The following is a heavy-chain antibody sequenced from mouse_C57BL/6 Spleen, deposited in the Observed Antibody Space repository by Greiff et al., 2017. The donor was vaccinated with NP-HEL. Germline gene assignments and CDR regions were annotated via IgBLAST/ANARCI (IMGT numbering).Heavy chain of an antibody. CDR2: IWSGGST. CDR1: GFSLTSYG. J-gene: IGHJ4*01. Sequence: VQGVESGPGLVQPSQSLSITCTVSGFSLTSYGVHWVRQSPGKGLEWLGVIWSGGSTDSNAAFISRLSISKDNSKSQVFFKMNSLQADDTAIYYCARTNYYAMDYWGQGTSVTVSS. CDR3: ARTNYYAMDY. V-gene: IGHV2-2*01.